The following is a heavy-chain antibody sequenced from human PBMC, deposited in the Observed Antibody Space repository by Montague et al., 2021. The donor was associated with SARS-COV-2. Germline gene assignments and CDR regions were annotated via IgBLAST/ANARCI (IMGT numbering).Heavy chain of an antibody. V-gene: IGHV3-30*18. CDR2: ITYDGSIK. CDR1: GFTFNNFA. Sequence: SLRLSCAASGFTFNNFAMHWVRQAPGKGLEWVAVITYDGSIKYYADSLRGRFTISRDSSKKTLYLQMNSLSGEDTAVYYCAKNRVIFWVGEGRDSMDVWGQGTTVIVSS. D-gene: IGHD2-21*01. J-gene: IGHJ6*02. CDR3: AKNRVIFWVGEGRDSMDV.